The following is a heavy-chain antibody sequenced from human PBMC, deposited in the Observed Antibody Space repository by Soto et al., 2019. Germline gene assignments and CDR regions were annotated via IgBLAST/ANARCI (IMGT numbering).Heavy chain of an antibody. V-gene: IGHV3-23*01. J-gene: IGHJ4*02. Sequence: GGSLRLSCTASGFTFSSHAMSWVRQAPGKGLEWVSGISGSAYSTYYADSVEGRFTISRDNSKNTLYMQMNSLRAEDTAVYYCARGTYDSSGYCDYWGQGTLVTVS. CDR2: ISGSAYST. CDR3: ARGTYDSSGYCDY. CDR1: GFTFSSHA. D-gene: IGHD3-22*01.